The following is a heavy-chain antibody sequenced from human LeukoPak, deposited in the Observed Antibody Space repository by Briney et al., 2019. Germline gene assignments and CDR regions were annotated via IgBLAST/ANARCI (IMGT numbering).Heavy chain of an antibody. V-gene: IGHV3-21*04. D-gene: IGHD3-22*01. Sequence: GGSLRLSCAASGFTFSSYSMNWVRQAPGKGLECVSSISSSSSYIYYADSVKGRFTISKNTLYLQMNSLRAEDTAVYYCARDSSGYSVEYFQHWGQGTLVTVSS. CDR2: ISSSSSYI. CDR3: ARDSSGYSVEYFQH. CDR1: GFTFSSYS. J-gene: IGHJ1*01.